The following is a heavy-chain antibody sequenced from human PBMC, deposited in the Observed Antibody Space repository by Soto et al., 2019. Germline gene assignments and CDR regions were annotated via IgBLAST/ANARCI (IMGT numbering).Heavy chain of an antibody. CDR3: ARDRGYSGYDSPRYYYGMDV. Sequence: GGSLRLSCAASGFTFSSYGMHWVRQAPGKGLEWVAVIWFDGSNKWYADSVKGRFTISRDNSKNTLYLQMDSLRAEDTAVYSCARDRGYSGYDSPRYYYGMDVWGQGTTVTVSS. V-gene: IGHV3-33*01. J-gene: IGHJ6*02. D-gene: IGHD5-12*01. CDR1: GFTFSSYG. CDR2: IWFDGSNK.